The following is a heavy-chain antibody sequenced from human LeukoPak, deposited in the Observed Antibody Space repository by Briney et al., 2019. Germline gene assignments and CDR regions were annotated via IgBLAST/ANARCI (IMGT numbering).Heavy chain of an antibody. V-gene: IGHV4-61*01. CDR2: IYYSGST. D-gene: IGHD3-22*01. Sequence: PSETLSLTCTVSGGSISSSSYYWIWIRQPPVKGLEWIGYIYYSGSTNFNPSLKSRVTTSVDTSKNQFSLKLSSVTAADTAVYYCARDLGYYDSSGYSIRFDPWGQGTLVTVSS. J-gene: IGHJ5*02. CDR1: GGSISSSSYY. CDR3: ARDLGYYDSSGYSIRFDP.